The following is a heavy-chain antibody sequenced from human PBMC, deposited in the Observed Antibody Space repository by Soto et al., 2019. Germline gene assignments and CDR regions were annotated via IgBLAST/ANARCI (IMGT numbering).Heavy chain of an antibody. D-gene: IGHD2-8*01. J-gene: IGHJ6*02. CDR2: INPKSGGT. CDR1: GYIFSYYH. V-gene: IGHV1-2*04. Sequence: GXSVKASCKASGYIFSYYHIHWVRQAPGQGLEWLGRINPKSGGTSSAQKFQGWVTMTRDTSISTAYMELTRLRSDDTAVYFCARGHSTDCSNGVCSFFYNHEMDVWGQGTTVTVSS. CDR3: ARGHSTDCSNGVCSFFYNHEMDV.